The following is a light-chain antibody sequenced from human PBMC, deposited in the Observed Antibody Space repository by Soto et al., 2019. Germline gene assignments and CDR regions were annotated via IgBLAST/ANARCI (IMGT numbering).Light chain of an antibody. CDR1: QSISSW. J-gene: IGKJ1*01. Sequence: DIQMTQSPSTLSASVGDRVTITCRARQSISSWLAWYQQKPGKAPKLLIYDASILESGVPSRFSGSGSGTEFTLTISCLQPDDFATYYCQHYYSYSGTFGQGTKVDIK. CDR2: DAS. V-gene: IGKV1-5*01. CDR3: QHYYSYSGT.